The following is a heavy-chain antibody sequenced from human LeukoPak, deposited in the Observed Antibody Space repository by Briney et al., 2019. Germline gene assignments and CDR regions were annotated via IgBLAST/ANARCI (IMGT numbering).Heavy chain of an antibody. CDR1: GYSVSSGYY. D-gene: IGHD2-2*01. CDR3: ARSKAHLSTSWYGSWFDP. Sequence: PSEALSLTCTVSGYSVSSGYYWGWIRQPPRKGLEWIGSMYHSGDTYYNPSLKSRVTIPVDTSKNQLSLKLSSVTAADTAVYYCARSKAHLSTSWYGSWFDPWGQGTLVTVSS. J-gene: IGHJ5*02. V-gene: IGHV4-38-2*02. CDR2: MYHSGDT.